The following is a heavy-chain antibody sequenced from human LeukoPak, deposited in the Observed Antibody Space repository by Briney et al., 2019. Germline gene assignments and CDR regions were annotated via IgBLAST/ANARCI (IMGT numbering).Heavy chain of an antibody. CDR3: ARIAAAYYYYYMDV. CDR2: IKQDGSEK. CDR1: GFTFSSYW. J-gene: IGHJ6*03. Sequence: SGGSLRLSCAASGFTFSSYWMSWVRQAPGKGLEWVANIKQDGSEKYYVDSVKGRFTISRDNAKNSLYLQMNSLRAEDTAVYYCARIAAAYYYYYMDVWGKGTTVTDSS. D-gene: IGHD6-13*01. V-gene: IGHV3-7*01.